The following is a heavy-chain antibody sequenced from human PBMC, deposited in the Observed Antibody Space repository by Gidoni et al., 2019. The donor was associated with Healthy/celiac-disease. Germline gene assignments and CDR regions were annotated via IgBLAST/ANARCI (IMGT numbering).Heavy chain of an antibody. CDR3: ARHPYYDYVWGSYPTDYFDY. V-gene: IGHV4-39*01. D-gene: IGHD3-16*02. CDR2: IYSSGST. Sequence: QLPLQESAPGLVTPSETLSLTCTVPGGSISSSSYYWGWIRQPPGKGLEWIGSIYSSGSTYYNPSLKSRVTISVDTSKNQFSLKLSSVTAADTAVYYCARHPYYDYVWGSYPTDYFDYWGQGTLVTVSS. CDR1: GGSISSSSYY. J-gene: IGHJ4*02.